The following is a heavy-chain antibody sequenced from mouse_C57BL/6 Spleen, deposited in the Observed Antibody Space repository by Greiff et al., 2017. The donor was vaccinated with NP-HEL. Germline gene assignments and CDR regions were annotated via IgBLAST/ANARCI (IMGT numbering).Heavy chain of an antibody. Sequence: QVQLQQSGAELVRPGASVKLSCKASGYTFTDYYINWVKQRPGQGLEWIARIYPGSGNTYYNEKFKGKATLTAEKSSSTAYMQLSSLTSEDSAVYFCARREPSRYFEVWGTGTTVTVSS. CDR2: IYPGSGNT. V-gene: IGHV1-76*01. J-gene: IGHJ1*03. CDR1: GYTFTDYY. CDR3: ARREPSRYFEV.